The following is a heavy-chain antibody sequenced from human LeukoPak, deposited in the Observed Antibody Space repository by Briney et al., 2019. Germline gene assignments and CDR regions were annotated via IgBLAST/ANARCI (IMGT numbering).Heavy chain of an antibody. J-gene: IGHJ4*02. Sequence: ASVKVSCKASGYTFTSYGISWVRQAPGQGLEWMGWISAYNGNTNYAQKLQGRVTMTTDTSTSTAYMELRSLRSDDTAIYYCAREYYDSNRRDFFDYWGQGTLVTVSS. CDR2: ISAYNGNT. D-gene: IGHD3-22*01. CDR3: AREYYDSNRRDFFDY. CDR1: GYTFTSYG. V-gene: IGHV1-18*01.